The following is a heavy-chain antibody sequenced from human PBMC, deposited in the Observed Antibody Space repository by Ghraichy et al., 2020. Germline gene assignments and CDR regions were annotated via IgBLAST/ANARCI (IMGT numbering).Heavy chain of an antibody. CDR2: ISAYSGKT. J-gene: IGHJ4*02. V-gene: IGHV1-18*01. CDR3: ARGDNSWHPLDL. Sequence: ASVKVSCKASGYTFENNGITWVRQAPGQGLEWMGWISAYSGKTEYAAKFQGRVTMTADTSTSTAYMELRSLRSDDRAVYYCARGDNSWHPLDLWGQGTRVTISS. CDR1: GYTFENNG. D-gene: IGHD6-13*01.